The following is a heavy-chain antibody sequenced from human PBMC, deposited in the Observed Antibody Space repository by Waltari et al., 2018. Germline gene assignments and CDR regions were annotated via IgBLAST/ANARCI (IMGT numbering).Heavy chain of an antibody. CDR1: GYPFTQMG. CDR2: IGPYSGNT. J-gene: IGHJ5*02. V-gene: IGHV1-18*01. D-gene: IGHD6-13*01. CDR3: ARVFTYSSGWYHLDL. Sequence: QAQLVQSGGEVKTPGASVKVYCKATGYPFTQMGISWVRQAPGQGLEWMGWIGPYSGNTDYAQSLQGRVTMTTDTPTSTAYLELTSLRSDDTAVYYCARVFTYSSGWYHLDLWGQGTLITVS.